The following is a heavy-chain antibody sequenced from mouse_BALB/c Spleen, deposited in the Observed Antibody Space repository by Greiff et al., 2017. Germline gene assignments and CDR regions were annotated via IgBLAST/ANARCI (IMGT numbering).Heavy chain of an antibody. D-gene: IGHD1-1*01. V-gene: IGHV3-2*02. CDR1: GYSITSDYA. J-gene: IGHJ4*01. Sequence: VQLKESGPGLVKPSQSLSLTCTVTGYSITSDYAWNWIRQFPGNKLEWMGYISYSGSTSYNPSLKSRISITRDTSKNQFFLQLNSVTTEDTATYYCARADGSSYWAMDYWGQGTSVTVSS. CDR3: ARADGSSYWAMDY. CDR2: ISYSGST.